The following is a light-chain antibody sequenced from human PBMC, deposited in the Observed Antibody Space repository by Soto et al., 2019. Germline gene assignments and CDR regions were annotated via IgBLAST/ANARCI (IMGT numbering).Light chain of an antibody. CDR1: QSVSSSY. V-gene: IGKV3-20*01. CDR3: QQYGSSLPLT. CDR2: GAS. J-gene: IGKJ4*01. Sequence: EIVLTQSPGTLSLSPGERATLSCRASQSVSSSYLAWYQQKPGQAPRLLIYGASSRATGIPDRFSGSGSGTDSTLTISRLEPEDFAVYYCQQYGSSLPLTFGGGTKVEIK.